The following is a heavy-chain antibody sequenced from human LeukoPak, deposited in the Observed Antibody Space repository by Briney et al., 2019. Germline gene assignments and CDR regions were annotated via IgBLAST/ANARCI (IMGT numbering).Heavy chain of an antibody. D-gene: IGHD6-13*01. V-gene: IGHV3-53*01. CDR2: IFSGDDT. CDR1: GFTVSNNY. Sequence: PGESLILSCSAPGFTVSNNYRTSVRQAPGKGLELVSVIFSGDDTYYADSGKSRFTISRDSSRNTRDLQMNSLKVEDTAMYSSMRDPGAATTGTWGWGQGTPVTVSS. J-gene: IGHJ4*02. CDR3: MRDPGAATTGTWG.